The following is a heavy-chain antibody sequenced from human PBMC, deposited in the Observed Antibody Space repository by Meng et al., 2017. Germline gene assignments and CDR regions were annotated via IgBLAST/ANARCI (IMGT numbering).Heavy chain of an antibody. CDR1: GSTFTSYA. CDR3: ARACSPPSSSSSFHDY. CDR2: IYTNTGNP. Sequence: SGASLKDPGAIVTVSFEASGSTFTSYAMKWVRHVSGQGLEWMGWIYTNTGNPTYAHGFTGRFVFSLDTSVSTAYLQISSLKAEDTAVYYCARACSPPSSSSSFHDYWGQGTLVTVSS. V-gene: IGHV7-4-1*02. J-gene: IGHJ4*02. D-gene: IGHD6-6*01.